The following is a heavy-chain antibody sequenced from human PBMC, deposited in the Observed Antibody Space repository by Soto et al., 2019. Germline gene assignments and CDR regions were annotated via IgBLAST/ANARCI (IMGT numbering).Heavy chain of an antibody. V-gene: IGHV1-69*02. CDR3: ARGPLVVLNYFES. J-gene: IGHJ4*02. CDR1: GGTFSSYT. Sequence: SVKVSCKASGGTFSSYTISWVRQAPGQGLEWMGRIIPILGIASYAQKFQGRVTITADKSTSTAYMELSSLTSDDTAMYFCARGPLVVLNYFESWGQGTLVTVSS. CDR2: IIPILGIA.